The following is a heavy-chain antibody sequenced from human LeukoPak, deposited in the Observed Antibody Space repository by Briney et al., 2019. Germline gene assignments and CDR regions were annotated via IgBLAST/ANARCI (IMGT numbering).Heavy chain of an antibody. CDR2: IYYSGST. CDR1: GGSVSSSRYY. CDR3: AKHLYYYDGSGYKTPFDY. V-gene: IGHV4-39*01. J-gene: IGHJ4*02. D-gene: IGHD3-22*01. Sequence: SETLSLTCTVSGGSVSSSRYYWGWIRQPPGKGLEWSVSIYYSGSTYYNPSLKSRVTISVDTSKNQFSLRLTSVTAADTAVYYCAKHLYYYDGSGYKTPFDYWGQGTLVSVSS.